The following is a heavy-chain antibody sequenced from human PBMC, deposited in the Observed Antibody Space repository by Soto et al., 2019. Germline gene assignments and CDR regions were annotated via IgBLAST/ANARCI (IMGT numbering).Heavy chain of an antibody. CDR3: VKEPTATVKCDY. Sequence: PGGSLRLSCAVSGFTFSSYDMNWVRQAPGKGLEWVSGISGSGGSTHYADSVKGRFTISRDNSKNTLYLQMNSLRAEDTAVYYCVKEPTATVKCDYWGQGTLVTVSS. J-gene: IGHJ4*02. D-gene: IGHD4-17*01. CDR2: ISGSGGST. V-gene: IGHV3-23*01. CDR1: GFTFSSYD.